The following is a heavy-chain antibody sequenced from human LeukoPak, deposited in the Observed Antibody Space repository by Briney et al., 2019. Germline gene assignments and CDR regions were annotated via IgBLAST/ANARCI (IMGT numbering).Heavy chain of an antibody. Sequence: MSSETLSLTCAVYGGSFSGYYWSWIRQPPGKGLEWIGEINHRGSTNYNPSLKSRVTISVDTSKNQFSLKLSSVTAADTAVYYCARGRPSIAAAAWYFDYWGQGTLVTVSS. V-gene: IGHV4-34*01. CDR2: INHRGST. J-gene: IGHJ4*02. CDR3: ARGRPSIAAAAWYFDY. D-gene: IGHD6-13*01. CDR1: GGSFSGYY.